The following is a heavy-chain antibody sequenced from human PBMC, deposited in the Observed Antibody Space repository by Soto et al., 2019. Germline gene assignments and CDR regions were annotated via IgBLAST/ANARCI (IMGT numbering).Heavy chain of an antibody. V-gene: IGHV4-34*01. J-gene: IGHJ3*01. D-gene: IGHD3-9*01. CDR3: ARGGSYVLRYFRR. CDR1: GGSFSGYY. CDR2: IIDSGST. Sequence: QVQLQQCGAGLLKPSETLSLTCAVYGGSFSGYYWSCIRQPPGKGVEWIGEIIDSGSTNYNPSLESRVTISVDTSKNQCSLKLSSVTAADTAVYYCARGGSYVLRYFRRWGQGTMVTVSS.